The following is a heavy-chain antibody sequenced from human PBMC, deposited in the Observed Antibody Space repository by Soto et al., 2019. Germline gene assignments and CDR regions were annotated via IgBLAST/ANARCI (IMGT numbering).Heavy chain of an antibody. CDR1: GGSISSSSYY. CDR3: AHTELVQAFS. D-gene: IGHD6-13*01. V-gene: IGHV4-39*01. Sequence: SETLSLTCTVSGGSISSSSYYWGWIRQPPGKGLEWIGSIYYSGSTYYNPSLKSRVTISVDTSKNQFSLKLSSVTAADTAVYYCAHTELVQAFSWGQRTLVTVSS. J-gene: IGHJ5*02. CDR2: IYYSGST.